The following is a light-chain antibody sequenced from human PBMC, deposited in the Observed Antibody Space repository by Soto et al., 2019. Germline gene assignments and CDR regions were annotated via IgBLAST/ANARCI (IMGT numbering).Light chain of an antibody. V-gene: IGKV3-11*01. CDR2: NAS. CDR3: QQRSSWPYT. CDR1: QSVSSY. J-gene: IGKJ2*01. Sequence: EIVLTQSPATLSLSPGERATLSCRASQSVSSYLVWYHQKAGQAPRLLIYNASNGATGIPARFSGSGSGTDFTLTISSLEPEDFAVYYCQQRSSWPYTFGQGTKLEIK.